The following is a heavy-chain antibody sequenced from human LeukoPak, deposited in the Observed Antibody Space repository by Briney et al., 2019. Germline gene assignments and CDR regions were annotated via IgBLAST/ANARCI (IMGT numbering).Heavy chain of an antibody. D-gene: IGHD2-15*01. J-gene: IGHJ3*01. Sequence: PSETLSLTCTVSDGSMSSYEWNWIRQPAGKGLEWIGRIYTSGTTNYNPSLKSRVSMSVDTSKDQFSLKLSSVTAADTAVYYCARRGDAWEILYSFDVWGQGTAVIVSS. V-gene: IGHV4-4*07. CDR1: DGSMSSYE. CDR3: ARRGDAWEILYSFDV. CDR2: IYTSGTT.